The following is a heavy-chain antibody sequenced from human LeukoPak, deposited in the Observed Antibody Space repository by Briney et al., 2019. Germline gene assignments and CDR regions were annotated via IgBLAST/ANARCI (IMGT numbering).Heavy chain of an antibody. J-gene: IGHJ6*02. D-gene: IGHD4-17*01. V-gene: IGHV1-24*01. CDR3: ARLSTVTTRSQLYYYGMDV. CDR2: FDPEDGET. Sequence: GASVKVSCKVSGYTLTELSMHWVRQAPGKGLEWMGGFDPEDGETIYAQKFQGRVTMTEDTSTDTAYMELSSLRSEDTAVYYCARLSTVTTRSQLYYYGMDVWGQGTTVTVSS. CDR1: GYTLTELS.